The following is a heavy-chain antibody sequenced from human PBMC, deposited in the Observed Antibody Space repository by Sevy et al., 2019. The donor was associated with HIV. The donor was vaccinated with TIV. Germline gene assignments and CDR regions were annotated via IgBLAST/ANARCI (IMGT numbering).Heavy chain of an antibody. CDR3: ARETTIFGVVGYYYYGMDV. Sequence: ASVKVSCKASGGTFSSYAISWVRQAPGQGLEWMGGIIPIFGTANYAQTFQGRVTITADESTSTAYMELSSLRSEDTAVYYCARETTIFGVVGYYYYGMDVWGQGTTVTVSS. V-gene: IGHV1-69*13. J-gene: IGHJ6*02. CDR1: GGTFSSYA. CDR2: IIPIFGTA. D-gene: IGHD3-3*01.